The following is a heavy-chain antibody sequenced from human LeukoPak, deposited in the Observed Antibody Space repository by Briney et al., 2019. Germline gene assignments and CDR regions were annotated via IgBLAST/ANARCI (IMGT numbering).Heavy chain of an antibody. CDR2: IYYSGST. J-gene: IGHJ5*02. Sequence: SETLSLTCTDSGGSISSYYWSWIRQPPGKGLEWIGYIYYSGSTNYNPSLKSRVTISVDTSKNQFSLKLSSVTAADTAVYYCARPNYDFWSGSNWFDPWGQGTLVTVSS. D-gene: IGHD3-3*01. V-gene: IGHV4-59*08. CDR3: ARPNYDFWSGSNWFDP. CDR1: GGSISSYY.